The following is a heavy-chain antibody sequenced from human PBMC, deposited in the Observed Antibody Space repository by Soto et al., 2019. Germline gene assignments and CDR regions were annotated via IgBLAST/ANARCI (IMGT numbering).Heavy chain of an antibody. D-gene: IGHD3-10*02. J-gene: IGHJ6*02. CDR1: GFTFSSYA. Sequence: LRLSCAASGFTFSSYAMSWVRQAPGKGLEWVSAISDSAGSTYYADSVKGRFSISRDNSKNTLYLQMNSLRAEDTAVYYCAKVFNYYYYGMDVWGQGTTVTVSS. CDR2: ISDSAGST. V-gene: IGHV3-23*01. CDR3: AKVFNYYYYGMDV.